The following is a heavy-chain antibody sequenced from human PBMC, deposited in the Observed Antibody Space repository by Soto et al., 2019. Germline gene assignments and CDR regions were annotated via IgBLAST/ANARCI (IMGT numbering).Heavy chain of an antibody. J-gene: IGHJ6*02. V-gene: IGHV1-69*13. Sequence: SVKVTCKASGGTFSSYAISWVRQAPGQGLEWMGGIIPIFGTANYAQKFQGRVTITADESTSTAYMELSSLRSEDTAVYYCARKLVETDYYYYGMDVWGQGTTVTVSS. CDR1: GGTFSSYA. CDR2: IIPIFGTA. D-gene: IGHD2-15*01. CDR3: ARKLVETDYYYYGMDV.